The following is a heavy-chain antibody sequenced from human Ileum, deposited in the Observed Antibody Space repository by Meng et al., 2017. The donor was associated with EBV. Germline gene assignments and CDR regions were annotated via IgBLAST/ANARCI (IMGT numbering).Heavy chain of an antibody. V-gene: IGHV7-4-1*02. CDR3: ARDSGYTRSWSGDY. J-gene: IGHJ4*02. D-gene: IGHD6-13*01. CDR2: ISTNTGNP. CDR1: GYTFTRNA. Sequence: QGKLVQSGSELKKPGAYVKVSCKASGYTFTRNAINWVRQAPGQGLEWMGWISTNTGNPTYAQGFAGRFVFSLDTSVSTAYPQISGLKAEDTAIYYCARDSGYTRSWSGDYWGQGTLVTVSS.